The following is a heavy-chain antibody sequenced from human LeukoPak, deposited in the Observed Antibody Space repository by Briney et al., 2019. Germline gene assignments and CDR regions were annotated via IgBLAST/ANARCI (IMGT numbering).Heavy chain of an antibody. J-gene: IGHJ4*02. CDR3: ASGTTVTNFAY. V-gene: IGHV4-38-2*02. CDR1: GYSISSIHC. Sequence: SETLSLTCTVSGYSISSIHCWGWMRQPPGEGLEWIGNICQSGSTYYNPSLKSRVTLSVDTSKNQFSLKLTSVTAADTAVYYCASGTTVTNFAYWGQGTLVTVSS. CDR2: ICQSGST. D-gene: IGHD4-17*01.